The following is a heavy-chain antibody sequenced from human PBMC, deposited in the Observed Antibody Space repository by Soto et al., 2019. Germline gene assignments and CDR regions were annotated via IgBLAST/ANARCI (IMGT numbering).Heavy chain of an antibody. CDR1: GGSISSGGYY. Sequence: SETLSLTCTVSGGSISSGGYYWSWIRQHPGKGLEWIGYIYYSGSTYYNPSLKSRVTISVDTSKNQFSLKLSSVTAADTAVYYCARDTYGDYDSYWGQGTLVTVSS. J-gene: IGHJ4*02. CDR2: IYYSGST. CDR3: ARDTYGDYDSY. D-gene: IGHD4-17*01. V-gene: IGHV4-31*03.